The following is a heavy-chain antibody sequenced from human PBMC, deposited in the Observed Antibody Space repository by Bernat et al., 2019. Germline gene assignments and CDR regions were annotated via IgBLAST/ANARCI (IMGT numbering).Heavy chain of an antibody. CDR2: INPGDSDT. J-gene: IGHJ4*02. D-gene: IGHD3-22*01. Sequence: EVQLVQSGAEVKKPGESLKISCQGSGYSFVTYWIAWVRQKPGKGLEWMGIINPGDSDTRYSPSFQGQVTISADKSISTAYLQWSSLKASDTAMYYCARQYVSSGARDYWGQGTLVTVSS. CDR3: ARQYVSSGARDY. V-gene: IGHV5-51*01. CDR1: GYSFVTYW.